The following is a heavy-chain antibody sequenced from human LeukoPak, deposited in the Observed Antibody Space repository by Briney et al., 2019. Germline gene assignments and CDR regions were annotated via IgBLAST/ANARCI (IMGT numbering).Heavy chain of an antibody. D-gene: IGHD4-17*01. CDR3: ARDSRTTMSRYGMDV. J-gene: IGHJ6*02. Sequence: ASVKVSCKASGHTFTSYGISWVRQAPGQGLEWMGWISAYNGNTNYAQKLQGRVTMTTDTSTSTAYMELRSLRSDDTAVYYCARDSRTTMSRYGMDVWGQGTTVTVSS. CDR1: GHTFTSYG. CDR2: ISAYNGNT. V-gene: IGHV1-18*01.